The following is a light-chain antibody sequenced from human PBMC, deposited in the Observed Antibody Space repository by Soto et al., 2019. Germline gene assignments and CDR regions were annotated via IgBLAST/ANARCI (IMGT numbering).Light chain of an antibody. CDR1: SGHSSYA. J-gene: IGLJ2*01. V-gene: IGLV4-69*01. Sequence: QPVLTQSPSASASLGASVKLTCTVSSGHSSYAIAWHQQQPEKGPRYLMKLNSDGSHSKGDGIPDRFSGSSSGAERYLTISSLQSEDEADYYCQTWGTGIQGVFGGGTKLTVL. CDR2: LNSDGSH. CDR3: QTWGTGIQGV.